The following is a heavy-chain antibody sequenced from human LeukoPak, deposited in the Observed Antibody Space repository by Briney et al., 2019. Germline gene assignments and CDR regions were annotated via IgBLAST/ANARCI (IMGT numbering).Heavy chain of an antibody. CDR1: GFTFSSIC. CDR2: INSGST. J-gene: IGHJ3*02. D-gene: IGHD3-10*01. V-gene: IGHV3-66*01. CDR3: ARGDDGSIYRPFLI. Sequence: GGSLRLSCAASGFTFSSICMTWVRQAPGKGLEWVSVINSGSTYYEYAVKGRFTISRDDSKNTLHLQMKSLRAEDTAVYYCARGDDGSIYRPFLIWGQGTKVTVSS.